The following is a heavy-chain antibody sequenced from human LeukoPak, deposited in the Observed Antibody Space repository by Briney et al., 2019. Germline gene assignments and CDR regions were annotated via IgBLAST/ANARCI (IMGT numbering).Heavy chain of an antibody. CDR1: GYTFTSYY. V-gene: IGHV1-46*01. CDR3: ARDVIAVAGTFLRDYGMDV. Sequence: GASVKVSCKASGYTFTSYYMHWVRQAPGQGLEWMGIINPSGGSTSYVQKFQGRVTMTRDTSTSTVYMELSSLRSEDTAVYYCARDVIAVAGTFLRDYGMDVWGQGTTVTVSS. D-gene: IGHD6-19*01. CDR2: INPSGGST. J-gene: IGHJ6*02.